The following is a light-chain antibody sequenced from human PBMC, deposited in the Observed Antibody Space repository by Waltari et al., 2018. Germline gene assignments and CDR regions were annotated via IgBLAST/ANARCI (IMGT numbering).Light chain of an antibody. CDR2: LGF. CDR3: MQSLQTPFT. Sequence: DIVMTQSPLSLPVTPGEPASISCRSSQRLLRSNGDDNLDWYLQKPGQSPQLLIYLGFYRASGVPDRFSGSGSGTDFTLKISRVEAEDAGVYYCMQSLQTPFTFGQGTKLEIK. CDR1: QRLLRSNGDDN. J-gene: IGKJ2*01. V-gene: IGKV2-28*01.